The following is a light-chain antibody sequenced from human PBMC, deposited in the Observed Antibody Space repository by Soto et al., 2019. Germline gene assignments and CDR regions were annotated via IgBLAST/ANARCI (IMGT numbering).Light chain of an antibody. V-gene: IGKV3-11*01. J-gene: IGKJ5*01. CDR1: QSVNNF. CDR3: QQYGSSLIN. CDR2: DAS. Sequence: ETLLTPSPATLSFSPVEIATLSCMASQSVNNFLAWYQQKPGQAPRLLIYDASYRAAGISTRFSGSGSGTDFTLTISSLQPDDFAMYYCQQYGSSLINCGQGTRREIK.